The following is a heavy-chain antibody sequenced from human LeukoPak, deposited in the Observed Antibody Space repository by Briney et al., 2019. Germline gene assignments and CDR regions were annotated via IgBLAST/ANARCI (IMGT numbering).Heavy chain of an antibody. D-gene: IGHD3-16*01. CDR2: INHSGST. J-gene: IGHJ4*02. V-gene: IGHV4-34*01. CDR3: ARIRQKLRPGDY. Sequence: PSETLSLTCAVYGGSFSGYYWSWIRQPPGKGLEWIGEINHSGSTNYNPSLKSRVTISVDTSKNQFSLKLSSVTAADTAVYYCARIRQKLRPGDYWGQGTLVTVSS. CDR1: GGSFSGYY.